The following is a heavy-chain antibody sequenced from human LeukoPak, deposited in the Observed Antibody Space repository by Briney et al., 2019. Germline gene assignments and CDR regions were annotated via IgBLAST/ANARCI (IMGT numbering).Heavy chain of an antibody. V-gene: IGHV4-34*01. CDR3: ARGMSSPAPPDAFDI. D-gene: IGHD6-13*01. CDR1: GGPFSGYY. CDR2: INHSGST. Sequence: SETLSLTCAVYGGPFSGYYWSWIRQPPGKGLEWIGEINHSGSTNYNPSLKSRVTISVDTSKNQFSLKLSSVTAADTAVYYCARGMSSPAPPDAFDIWGQGTMVTVSS. J-gene: IGHJ3*02.